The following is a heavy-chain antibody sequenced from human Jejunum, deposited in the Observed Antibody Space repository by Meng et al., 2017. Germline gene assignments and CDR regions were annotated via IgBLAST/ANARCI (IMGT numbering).Heavy chain of an antibody. CDR1: GFTFSNYG. J-gene: IGHJ4*02. V-gene: IGHV3-23*01. CDR2: ISSSGDGT. D-gene: IGHD6-13*01. CDR3: ARNPPYISSSFFSDY. Sequence: GESLKISCAASGFTFSNYGLTWVRQAPGKGLEWVSAISSSGDGTHYIDSVKGRFTISRDNSDNTLHLQMNSLRTEDTAVYYCARNPPYISSSFFSDYWGQGTRVTVSS.